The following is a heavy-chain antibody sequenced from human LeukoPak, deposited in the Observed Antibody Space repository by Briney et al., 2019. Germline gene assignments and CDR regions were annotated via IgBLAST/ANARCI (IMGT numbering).Heavy chain of an antibody. Sequence: PSETLSLTCTVSGGSISSYYWSWIRQPAGKGLEWIGRIYTSGSTNYNPSLKSRVTMSVDTSKNQFSLKLSSLTAADTAVYYCAGGVVAAAGRTFDFWGQGTLVTVSS. CDR1: GGSISSYY. V-gene: IGHV4-4*07. CDR3: AGGVVAAAGRTFDF. CDR2: IYTSGST. J-gene: IGHJ4*02. D-gene: IGHD6-13*01.